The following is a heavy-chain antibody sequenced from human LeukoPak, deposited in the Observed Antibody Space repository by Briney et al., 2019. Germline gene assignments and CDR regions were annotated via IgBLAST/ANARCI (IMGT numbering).Heavy chain of an antibody. V-gene: IGHV1-69*01. CDR3: ASDHCSGGSCYPRYYYGMDV. Sequence: SVKVSCKASGGTFSSYAISWVRQAPGQGLEWMGGINPIFGTANYAQKFQGRVTITADESTSTAYMELSSLRSEDTAVYYCASDHCSGGSCYPRYYYGMDVWGKGTTVTVSS. D-gene: IGHD2-15*01. CDR2: INPIFGTA. CDR1: GGTFSSYA. J-gene: IGHJ6*04.